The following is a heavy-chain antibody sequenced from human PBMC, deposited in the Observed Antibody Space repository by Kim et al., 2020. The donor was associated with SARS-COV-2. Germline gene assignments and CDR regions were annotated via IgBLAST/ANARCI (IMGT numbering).Heavy chain of an antibody. CDR2: SNK. CDR3: ARDSGGGFDY. D-gene: IGHD1-26*01. J-gene: IGHJ4*02. Sequence: SNKYNADSVKGRFTISRDNSKNTLYLQMNSLRAEDTAVYYCARDSGGGFDYWGQGTLVTVSS. V-gene: IGHV3-30-3*01.